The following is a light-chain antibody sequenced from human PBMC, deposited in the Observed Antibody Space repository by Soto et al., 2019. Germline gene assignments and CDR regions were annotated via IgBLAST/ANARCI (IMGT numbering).Light chain of an antibody. CDR2: EVS. J-gene: IGLJ2*01. CDR1: SSDVGAYTY. CDR3: SSYTTSNTLV. V-gene: IGLV2-14*01. Sequence: QSALTQPASVSGSPGQSITISCTGTSSDVGAYTYVSWYQQHPGKAPKRMIFEVSDRPSGVSNRFSGSKSGNTASLTISGLQAEDEADYYRSSYTTSNTLVFGGGTKVTVL.